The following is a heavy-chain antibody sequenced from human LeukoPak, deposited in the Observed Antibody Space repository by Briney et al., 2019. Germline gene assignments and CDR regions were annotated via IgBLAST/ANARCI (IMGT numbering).Heavy chain of an antibody. V-gene: IGHV3-30*02. J-gene: IGHJ4*02. D-gene: IGHD2-2*01. CDR2: IRYDRTYN. CDR3: AKGGSSSWDFFDY. CDR1: GFTFSSYG. Sequence: GGSLRLSCAASGFTFSSYGMHWVRQAPGKGLEWVAFIRYDRTYNYYADSVKGRFTISRDDSKNTLYLQMSSLRAEDTAVYYCAKGGSSSWDFFDYWGQGTLVTVSS.